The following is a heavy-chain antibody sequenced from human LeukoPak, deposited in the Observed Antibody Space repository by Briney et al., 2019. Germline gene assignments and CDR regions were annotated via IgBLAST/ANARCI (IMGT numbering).Heavy chain of an antibody. J-gene: IGHJ4*02. CDR2: INHSGST. Sequence: SETLSLTCAVYGGSFSGYYWSWIRQPPGKGLGWIGEINHSGSTNYNPSLKSRVTISVDTSKNQFSLKLSSVTAADTAVYYCARREDYYGSGSYYNVPFDYWGQGTLVTVSS. CDR1: GGSFSGYY. V-gene: IGHV4-34*01. D-gene: IGHD3-10*01. CDR3: ARREDYYGSGSYYNVPFDY.